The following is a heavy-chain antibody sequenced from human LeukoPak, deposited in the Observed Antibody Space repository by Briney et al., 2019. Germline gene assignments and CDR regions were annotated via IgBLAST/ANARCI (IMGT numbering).Heavy chain of an antibody. J-gene: IGHJ5*02. Sequence: PGGSLRLSCAASGFTFSRYWMHWVRQAPGKGLVWVSRINSDGSSTSYADSVKGRFTISRDNAKNTLYLQMNSLRAEDTAVYYCASSTGDYVWGSYRFNWFDPWGQGTLVTVSS. CDR2: INSDGSST. CDR3: ASSTGDYVWGSYRFNWFDP. CDR1: GFTFSRYW. V-gene: IGHV3-74*01. D-gene: IGHD3-16*02.